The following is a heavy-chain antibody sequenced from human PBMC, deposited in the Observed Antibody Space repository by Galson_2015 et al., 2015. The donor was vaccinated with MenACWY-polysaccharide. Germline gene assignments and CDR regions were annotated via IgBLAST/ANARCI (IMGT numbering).Heavy chain of an antibody. V-gene: IGHV3-23*01. CDR1: GFIFSSNA. Sequence: SLRLSCAASGFIFSSNAMSWVRQAPGKGLEWVSAISGSGDSTRYADFVEGRFTISRDASKNTLYLQMSNLRAEDTALYYCAISRGFSSGRKYFDYWGQGTPVTVSS. CDR2: ISGSGDST. CDR3: AISRGFSSGRKYFDY. J-gene: IGHJ4*02. D-gene: IGHD6-19*01.